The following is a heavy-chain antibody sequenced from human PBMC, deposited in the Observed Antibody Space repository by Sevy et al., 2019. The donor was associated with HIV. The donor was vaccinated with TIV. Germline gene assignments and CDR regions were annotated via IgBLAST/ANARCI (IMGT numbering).Heavy chain of an antibody. J-gene: IGHJ5*02. CDR2: IIPIFGTA. D-gene: IGHD3-3*01. Sequence: ASVKVSCKASGGTFSSYAISWVRQAPGQGLEWMGGIIPIFGTANYAQKFQGRVTITADESTSIAYMELSSLRSEDTAVYYCARGNYDLGWFDPWGQGTLVTVSS. V-gene: IGHV1-69*13. CDR3: ARGNYDLGWFDP. CDR1: GGTFSSYA.